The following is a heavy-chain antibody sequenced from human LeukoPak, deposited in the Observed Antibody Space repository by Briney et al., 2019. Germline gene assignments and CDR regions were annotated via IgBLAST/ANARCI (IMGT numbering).Heavy chain of an antibody. V-gene: IGHV4-59*08. CDR3: ARRGGHGGSFDY. CDR2: IYYSGSGST. J-gene: IGHJ4*02. Sequence: PSETLSLTCTVSGGSISSYFWNWIRQPPGKGLEWIGYIYYSGSGSTNYNPSLKSRVTISVDTSKNQFSLKLSSVTAADTAVYYCARRGGHGGSFDYWGQGTLVTVSS. D-gene: IGHD4-23*01. CDR1: GGSISSYF.